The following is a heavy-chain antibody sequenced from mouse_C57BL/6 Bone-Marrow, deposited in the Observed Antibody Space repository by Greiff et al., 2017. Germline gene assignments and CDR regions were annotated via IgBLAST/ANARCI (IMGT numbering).Heavy chain of an antibody. Sequence: QVQLKESGAELAKPGASVKLSCKASGYTFTSYWMHWVKQRPGQGLEWIGYINPSSGYTKYNQKFKDKATLTADKSSSTAYMQLSSLTYEDSAVYYCAKPVLVRNWYFDVWGTGTTVTVSS. D-gene: IGHD2-10*02. CDR3: AKPVLVRNWYFDV. CDR2: INPSSGYT. J-gene: IGHJ1*03. V-gene: IGHV1-7*01. CDR1: GYTFTSYW.